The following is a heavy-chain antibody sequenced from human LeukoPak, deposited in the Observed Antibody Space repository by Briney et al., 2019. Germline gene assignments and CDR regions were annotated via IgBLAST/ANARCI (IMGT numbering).Heavy chain of an antibody. CDR3: ARVSEKVVSRNYHYHMDV. CDR2: IYTSGST. CDR1: AASIGSGSEY. D-gene: IGHD3-10*01. Sequence: SQSLSLTCTVAAASIGSGSEYGSWSRQRGGRGVEGIGSIYTSGSTNYNPSLKSRVTISVDTSKNQFSLKLSSVTAADTAVYYCARVSEKVVSRNYHYHMDVWAKGTTVTVSS. J-gene: IGHJ6*03. V-gene: IGHV4-61*02.